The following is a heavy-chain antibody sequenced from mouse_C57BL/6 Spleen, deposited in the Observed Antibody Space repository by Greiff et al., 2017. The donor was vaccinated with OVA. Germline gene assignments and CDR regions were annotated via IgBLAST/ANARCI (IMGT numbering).Heavy chain of an antibody. J-gene: IGHJ4*01. CDR1: GYTFTDYE. CDR3: TRSMINYAMDY. D-gene: IGHD2-4*01. V-gene: IGHV1-15*01. Sequence: VKLQESGAELVRPGASVTLSCKASGYTFTDYEMHWVKQTPVHGLEWIGAIDPETGGTAYNQKFKGKAILTADKSSSTAYMELRSLTSEDSAVYYCTRSMINYAMDYWGQGTSVTVSS. CDR2: IDPETGGT.